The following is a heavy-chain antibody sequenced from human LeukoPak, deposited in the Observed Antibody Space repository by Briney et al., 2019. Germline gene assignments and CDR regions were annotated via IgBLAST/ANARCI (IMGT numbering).Heavy chain of an antibody. J-gene: IGHJ4*02. D-gene: IGHD6-13*01. CDR1: GYTFTSYG. V-gene: IGHV1-69*05. CDR3: ARGFPGYSSSWYDY. Sequence: SVKVSCKASGYTFTSYGISWVRQAPGQGLEWMGGIIPIFGTANYAQKFQGRVTITTDESTSTAYMELSSLRSEDTAVYYCARGFPGYSSSWYDYWGQGTLVTVSS. CDR2: IIPIFGTA.